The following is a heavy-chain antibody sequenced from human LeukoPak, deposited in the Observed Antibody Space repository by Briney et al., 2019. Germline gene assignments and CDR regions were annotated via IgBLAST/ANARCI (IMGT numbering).Heavy chain of an antibody. CDR3: ARDSGYEPINYYYYYGMDV. V-gene: IGHV3-11*01. CDR2: ISSSGSTI. D-gene: IGHD5-12*01. Sequence: GGSLRLSCAASGFTSSDYYMSWIRQAPGKGLEWVSYISSSGSTIYYADSVKGRFTISRDNAKNSLYLQMNSLRAEDTAVYYCARDSGYEPINYYYYYGMDVWGQGTTVTVSS. J-gene: IGHJ6*02. CDR1: GFTSSDYY.